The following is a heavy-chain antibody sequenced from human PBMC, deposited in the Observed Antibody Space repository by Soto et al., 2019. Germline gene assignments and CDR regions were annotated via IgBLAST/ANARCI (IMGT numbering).Heavy chain of an antibody. CDR2: IKNRANSYTT. CDR3: AGAPSSNRSGSHF. Sequence: PGGSLRLSCAASGFTFRDHYMDWVRQAPGKGLEWVGRIKNRANSYTTQYAASVKGRFSISRDDSKNSVYLQMNSLTTEDTAVYYCAGAPSSNRSGSHFWGQGTTVTVSS. V-gene: IGHV3-72*01. CDR1: GFTFRDHY. J-gene: IGHJ6*02. D-gene: IGHD3-10*01.